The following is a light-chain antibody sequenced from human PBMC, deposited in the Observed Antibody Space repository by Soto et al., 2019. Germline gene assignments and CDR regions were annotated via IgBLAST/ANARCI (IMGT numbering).Light chain of an antibody. CDR3: QQYESTTPN. Sequence: DIVMTQSPDSLAVSLGERATINCKSSQSVLYSSNNKNYLAWYQQRPGQPPKLLIYWASTRESGVPDRFSGSGSGTDFTLTITSLQAEDVAVYYCQQYESTTPNFGQGTKLEIK. CDR1: QSVLYSSNNKNY. CDR2: WAS. J-gene: IGKJ2*01. V-gene: IGKV4-1*01.